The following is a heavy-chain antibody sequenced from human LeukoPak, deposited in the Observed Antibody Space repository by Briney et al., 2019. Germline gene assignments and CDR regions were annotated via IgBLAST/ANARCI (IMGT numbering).Heavy chain of an antibody. V-gene: IGHV4-59*01. D-gene: IGHD1-26*01. Sequence: KASETLSLTCSVSDGSINSYYWNWIRRPPGKGLEWIGYIYYNGNTNYNPSLKSRVTMSVDTSKNLFSLKVSSVTAADTAVYYCARGRSNYYGMDVWGQGTTVTVSS. CDR3: ARGRSNYYGMDV. CDR2: IYYNGNT. CDR1: DGSINSYY. J-gene: IGHJ6*02.